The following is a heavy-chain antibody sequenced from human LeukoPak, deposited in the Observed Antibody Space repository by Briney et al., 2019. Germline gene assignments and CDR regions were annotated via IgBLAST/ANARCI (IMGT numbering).Heavy chain of an antibody. CDR1: GFTFTDYS. D-gene: IGHD3-10*01. J-gene: IGHJ4*02. CDR3: AGGLWFGELGYDY. V-gene: IGHV3-21*01. Sequence: GGSLRLSCAASGFTFTDYSMNWVRQAPGKGLEWVSSISSSSSYIYYADSMKGRFTISRDNAKSSLYLEMNSLRAEDTAVYYCAGGLWFGELGYDYWGQGTLVTVSS. CDR2: ISSSSSYI.